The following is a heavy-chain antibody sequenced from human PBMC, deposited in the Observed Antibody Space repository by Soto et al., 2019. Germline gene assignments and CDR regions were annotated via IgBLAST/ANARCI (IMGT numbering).Heavy chain of an antibody. CDR3: ARDRIAARTDY. J-gene: IGHJ4*02. CDR2: INSDGSST. D-gene: IGHD6-6*01. Sequence: GGSLGLSCAASGFSFSSYWMHWVRQAPGRGLVWVSRINSDGSSTSYADSVKGRFTISRDNAKNTLYLQMNSLRAEDTAVYYYARDRIAARTDYWGQGTLVSVSS. CDR1: GFSFSSYW. V-gene: IGHV3-74*01.